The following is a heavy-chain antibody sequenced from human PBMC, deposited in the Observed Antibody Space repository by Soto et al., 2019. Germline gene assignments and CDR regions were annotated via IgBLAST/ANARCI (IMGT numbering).Heavy chain of an antibody. D-gene: IGHD5-12*01. CDR1: GFSFSTYW. V-gene: IGHV3-74*01. J-gene: IGHJ4*02. Sequence: EVQLVESGGGLVQPGGSLRLSCVASGFSFSTYWMHWVRQGPGKGLVWVSRINSDGTTSYADSVKGRFTISRDNAKNTLYLQMNSLRAEDTAVYFCARGGEWQRSYYFDYWGQGTLVTVSS. CDR3: ARGGEWQRSYYFDY. CDR2: INSDGTT.